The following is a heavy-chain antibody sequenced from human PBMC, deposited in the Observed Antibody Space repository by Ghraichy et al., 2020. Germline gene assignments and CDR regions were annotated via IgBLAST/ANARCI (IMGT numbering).Heavy chain of an antibody. CDR1: GGTFSSYA. Sequence: SVKVSCKASGGTFSSYAISWVRQAPGQGLEWMGRIIPILGIANYAQKFQGRVTITADKSTSTAYMELSSLRSEDTAVYYCARDLYCSSTSCRDLNSYGLYYYYGMDVWGQGTTVTVSS. CDR3: ARDLYCSSTSCRDLNSYGLYYYYGMDV. CDR2: IIPILGIA. J-gene: IGHJ6*02. D-gene: IGHD2-2*01. V-gene: IGHV1-69*04.